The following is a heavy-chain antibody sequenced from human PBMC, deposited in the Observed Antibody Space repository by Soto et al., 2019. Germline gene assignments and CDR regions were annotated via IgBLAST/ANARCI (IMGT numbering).Heavy chain of an antibody. J-gene: IGHJ4*02. V-gene: IGHV1-8*01. CDR2: MNPNSGNT. CDR1: GYTFSSYD. D-gene: IGHD6-13*01. CDR3: ARAPADGLWYYFDY. Sequence: ASVKVSCKASGYTFSSYDINWVRQATGQGLEWMGWMNPNSGNTAYAQKFQGRVTMTRNTSISTAYMELSSLKASDTAMYYCARAPADGLWYYFDYWGQGTLVTVSS.